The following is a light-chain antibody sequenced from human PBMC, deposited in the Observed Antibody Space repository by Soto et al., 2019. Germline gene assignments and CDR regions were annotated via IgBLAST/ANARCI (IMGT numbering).Light chain of an antibody. CDR2: GAS. CDR3: PQAYPCHRT. J-gene: IGKJ1*01. Sequence: DIQLTQSPSSVSASVGDRVTITCRASQDISHYLAWYQQKPGKAPKLLIYGASSLQSGVPSRFSGSGSGTDFTLTISSLQPEDFATFYCPQAYPCHRTFGQGTKVDIX. CDR1: QDISHY. V-gene: IGKV1D-12*01.